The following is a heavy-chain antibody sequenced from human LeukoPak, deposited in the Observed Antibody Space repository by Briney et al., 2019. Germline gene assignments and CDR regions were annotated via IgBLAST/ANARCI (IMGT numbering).Heavy chain of an antibody. J-gene: IGHJ6*03. CDR3: ARLLGWDPYYMDV. V-gene: IGHV4-59*01. D-gene: IGHD1-26*01. CDR2: LYYSGTT. CDR1: GNSISTYY. Sequence: SETLSLTCTVSGNSISTYYWTWIRQPPGKGLEWIGYLYYSGTTDYNPSLKSRVTISGDTSKNQFSLKLTSVTAADTAVYYCARLLGWDPYYMDVWGEGTTVTVSS.